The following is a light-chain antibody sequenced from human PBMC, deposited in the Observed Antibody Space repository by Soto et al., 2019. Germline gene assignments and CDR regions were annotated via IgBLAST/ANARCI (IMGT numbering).Light chain of an antibody. J-gene: IGLJ2*01. CDR3: AAWDERGSGPL. CDR1: SSNIGSNY. Sequence: QSVLTQPPSASGTPGQRVTISCSGSSSNIGSNYVYWYQQLPGTAPKLLIYRNNQRPSGVPDRFSGSKSGTSASLAISGLRSEDGAEYLGAAWDERGSGPLFGGGPQVP. CDR2: RNN. V-gene: IGLV1-47*01.